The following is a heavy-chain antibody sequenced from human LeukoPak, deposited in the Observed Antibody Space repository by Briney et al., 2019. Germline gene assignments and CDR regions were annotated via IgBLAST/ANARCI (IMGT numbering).Heavy chain of an antibody. Sequence: SETLSLTCNVSGGSISGYHWSWIRQPPGKGLEWLGYIYYSGSSNYNPSLKSRVTMSADTSKNQFSLKLSFVTAADTAVYYCARGVSGRPYYFDYWGQGTLVTVSS. V-gene: IGHV4-59*01. CDR3: ARGVSGRPYYFDY. CDR2: IYYSGSS. J-gene: IGHJ4*02. CDR1: GGSISGYH. D-gene: IGHD6-19*01.